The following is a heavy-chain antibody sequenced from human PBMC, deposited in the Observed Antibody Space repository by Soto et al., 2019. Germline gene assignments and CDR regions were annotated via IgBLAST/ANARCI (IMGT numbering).Heavy chain of an antibody. CDR1: GFTFSSYW. V-gene: IGHV3-74*01. J-gene: IGHJ6*02. D-gene: IGHD1-26*01. CDR2: INSDGSST. CDR3: ARDLGGPGFTPWVYYGMDV. Sequence: GGSLRLSCAASGFTFSSYWMHWVRQAPGKGLVWVSRINSDGSSTSYADSVKGRFTISRDNAKNTLYRQMNSLRAEDTAVYYCARDLGGPGFTPWVYYGMDVWGQGTRVTV.